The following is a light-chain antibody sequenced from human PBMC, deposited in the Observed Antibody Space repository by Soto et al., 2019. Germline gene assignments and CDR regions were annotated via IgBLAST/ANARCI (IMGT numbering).Light chain of an antibody. J-gene: IGKJ4*01. CDR1: QSIATY. V-gene: IGKV1-39*01. CDR3: QQSYTTPLT. CDR2: AAS. Sequence: DIQMTQSPSSLSASVGDRVTITCRASQSIATYLNWYQQKPGEAPNLLIYAASSLQSGVPSRFSGSASGTDFTLTINSLQPEDFATYYCQQSYTTPLTFGGGTKVEIK.